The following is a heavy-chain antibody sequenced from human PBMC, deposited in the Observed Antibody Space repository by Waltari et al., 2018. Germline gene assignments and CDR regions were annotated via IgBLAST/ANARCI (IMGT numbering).Heavy chain of an antibody. Sequence: QLQLQESGPGLVKPSETLSLTCTVSGGSISSSSYYWGWIRQPPGKGLEWIGSIYYSGSTYYNPSLKSRVTISVDTSKNQFSLKLSSVTAADTAVYYCARGSYDYIWGSYRPSPLRYWGQGTLVTVSS. CDR1: GGSISSSSYY. J-gene: IGHJ4*02. CDR3: ARGSYDYIWGSYRPSPLRY. CDR2: IYYSGST. V-gene: IGHV4-39*07. D-gene: IGHD3-16*02.